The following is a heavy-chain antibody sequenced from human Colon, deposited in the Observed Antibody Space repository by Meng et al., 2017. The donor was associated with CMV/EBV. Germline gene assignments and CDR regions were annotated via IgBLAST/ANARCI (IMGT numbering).Heavy chain of an antibody. CDR1: GGSIGSREYF. CDR2: IYYTESF. D-gene: IGHD2-15*01. J-gene: IGHJ4*02. V-gene: IGHV4-30-4*01. CDR3: ARDGRCSRSGGSCLDY. Sequence: SETLSLTCSVSGGSIGSREYFWSWVRQPPGKGLEWIGYIYYTESFYYNPSLKGRVTMSIDTSKNQFSLNLKSVTAADTAVYYCARDGRCSRSGGSCLDYWGQGALVTV.